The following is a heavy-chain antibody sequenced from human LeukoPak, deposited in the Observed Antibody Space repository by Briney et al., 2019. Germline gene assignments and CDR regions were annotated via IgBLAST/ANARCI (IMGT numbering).Heavy chain of an antibody. J-gene: IGHJ4*02. Sequence: PGGSLRLSCAAYGFTFSSYEMNWVRQAPGKGLEWVSYISSSGSTISYADSVKGRFTISRDKAKNSLYLQMNSLRAEDTAVYYCARANYGSGSPSDYWGQGTLVTVSS. D-gene: IGHD3-10*01. V-gene: IGHV3-48*03. CDR1: GFTFSSYE. CDR3: ARANYGSGSPSDY. CDR2: ISSSGSTI.